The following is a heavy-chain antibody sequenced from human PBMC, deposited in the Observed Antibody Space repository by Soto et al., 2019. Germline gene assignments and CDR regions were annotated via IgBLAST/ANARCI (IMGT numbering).Heavy chain of an antibody. V-gene: IGHV2-5*02. J-gene: IGHJ4*02. CDR3: AHRQSNVVVPAAIAPFDY. D-gene: IGHD2-2*02. CDR1: GFSLSTSGVG. CDR2: IYWDDDK. Sequence: SGPTLVNPTQTLTLTCTFPGFSLSTSGVGVGWIRQPPGKALEWLALIYWDDDKRYSPSLKSRLTITKDTSKNQVVLTITNMDPVDTATFYCAHRQSNVVVPAAIAPFDYWGQGTLVTVS.